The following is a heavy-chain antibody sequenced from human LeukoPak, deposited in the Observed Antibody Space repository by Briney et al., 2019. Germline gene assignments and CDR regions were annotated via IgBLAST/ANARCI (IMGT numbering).Heavy chain of an antibody. J-gene: IGHJ4*02. CDR2: IWYDGSNK. CDR1: GFTFSSYG. Sequence: GRSLRLSCAASGFTFSSYGMHWVRQAPGKGLEWVAVIWYDGSNKYYADSVKGRFTISRDNSKNTLYLQMNSLRAEDTAVYYCAKDKYDSSGYPDYWGQGTLVTVSS. D-gene: IGHD3-22*01. CDR3: AKDKYDSSGYPDY. V-gene: IGHV3-33*06.